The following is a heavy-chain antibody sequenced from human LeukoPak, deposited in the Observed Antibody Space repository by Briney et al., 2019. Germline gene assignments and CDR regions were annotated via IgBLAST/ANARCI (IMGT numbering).Heavy chain of an antibody. CDR3: ARVDSIFYDSSGYYAAEYFQH. V-gene: IGHV1-2*02. D-gene: IGHD3-22*01. CDR1: GYTFTGYY. CDR2: INPNSGGT. J-gene: IGHJ1*01. Sequence: EASVKVSCKASGYTFTGYYMHWVRQAPGQGLEWMGWINPNSGGTNYAQKFQGRVTMTRDTSISTAYMELSRLRSDDTAVYYCARVDSIFYDSSGYYAAEYFQHWGQGTLVTASS.